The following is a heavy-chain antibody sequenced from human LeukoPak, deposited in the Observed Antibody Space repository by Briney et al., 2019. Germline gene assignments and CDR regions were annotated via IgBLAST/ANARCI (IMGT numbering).Heavy chain of an antibody. V-gene: IGHV4-39*07. Sequence: SETLSLTCTVSGGSISSSSYYWGWIRQPPGKGLEWIGSIYYSGSTYYNPSLKSRVTISVDTSKNQFSLKLSSVTAADTAVYYCARGRGYCSGGSCYLTNRHWYFDLWGRGTLVTVSS. CDR3: ARGRGYCSGGSCYLTNRHWYFDL. D-gene: IGHD2-15*01. CDR1: GGSISSSSYY. CDR2: IYYSGST. J-gene: IGHJ2*01.